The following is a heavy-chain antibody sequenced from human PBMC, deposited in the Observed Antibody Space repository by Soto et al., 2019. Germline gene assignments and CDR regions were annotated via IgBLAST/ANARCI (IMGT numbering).Heavy chain of an antibody. CDR3: ARDGRDETYYYYYGMDV. Sequence: GGSLRLSCAASGFTFSSYSMNWVRQAPGKGLEWVSYISSSSSTIYYADPVKGRFTISRDNAKNSLYLQMNSLRDEDTAVYYCARDGRDETYYYYYGMDVWGQGTTVTVSS. J-gene: IGHJ6*02. CDR1: GFTFSSYS. V-gene: IGHV3-48*02. D-gene: IGHD1-26*01. CDR2: ISSSSSTI.